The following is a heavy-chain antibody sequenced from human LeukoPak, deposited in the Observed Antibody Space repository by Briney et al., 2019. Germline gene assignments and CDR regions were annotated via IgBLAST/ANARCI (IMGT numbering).Heavy chain of an antibody. J-gene: IGHJ4*02. V-gene: IGHV2-5*02. CDR3: APRGGFDSSGHYFAY. Sequence: SGPTLVKPTQTLTLTCTFSGFSLSTSGVGVGWIRQPPGKALEWHALIYWDDDKRYTPSLKSRLTITKDTSKNQVVLTVTNMDPVYTATYYCAPRGGFDSSGHYFAYSGQGTLVTVSS. CDR1: GFSLSTSGVG. D-gene: IGHD3-22*01. CDR2: IYWDDDK.